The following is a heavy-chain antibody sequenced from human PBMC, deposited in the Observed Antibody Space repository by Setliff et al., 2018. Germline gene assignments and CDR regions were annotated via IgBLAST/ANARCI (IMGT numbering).Heavy chain of an antibody. D-gene: IGHD5-12*01. V-gene: IGHV4-59*01. CDR3: ARVGRGYSGYASSAFDI. CDR2: IYYSGST. Sequence: SETMSLTCTVSGGSISSYYWSWIWQPPGKGLEWIGYIYYSGSTNYHPSLKSRVTISVDTSKNQFSLKLSSVTAADTAVYYCARVGRGYSGYASSAFDIWGQGTMVTVSS. CDR1: GGSISSYY. J-gene: IGHJ3*02.